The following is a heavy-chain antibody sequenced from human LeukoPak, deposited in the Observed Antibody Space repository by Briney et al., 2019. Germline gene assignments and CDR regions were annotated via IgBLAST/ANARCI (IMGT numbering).Heavy chain of an antibody. CDR1: SGSLSSSSYY. CDR3: AREISGDNWNYVSPLFYYYYYMDV. Sequence: SETLSLTCTVSSGSLSSSSYYWGWIRQPPGKGLEWIGSIYYSGSTYNNPSLKSRVTISVDTSKNQFSLKLSSVTAADTAVYYCAREISGDNWNYVSPLFYYYYYMDVWGKGTTVTVSS. V-gene: IGHV4-39*07. D-gene: IGHD1-7*01. CDR2: IYYSGST. J-gene: IGHJ6*03.